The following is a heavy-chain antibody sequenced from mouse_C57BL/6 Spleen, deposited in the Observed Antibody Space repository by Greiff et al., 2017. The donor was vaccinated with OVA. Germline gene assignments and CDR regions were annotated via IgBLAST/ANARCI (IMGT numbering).Heavy chain of an antibody. Sequence: VQLQQPGAELVKPGASVKLSCKASGYTFTSYWMQWVKQRPGQGLEWIGEIDPSDSYTNYNQKFKGKATLTVDTSSSTAYMQLSSLTSEDSAVYYCARGGYSNYVRAMDYWGQGTSVTVSS. CDR1: GYTFTSYW. CDR3: ARGGYSNYVRAMDY. V-gene: IGHV1-50*01. CDR2: IDPSDSYT. J-gene: IGHJ4*01. D-gene: IGHD2-5*01.